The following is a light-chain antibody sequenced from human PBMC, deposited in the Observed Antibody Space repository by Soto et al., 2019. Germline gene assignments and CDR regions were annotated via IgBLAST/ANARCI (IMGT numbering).Light chain of an antibody. CDR1: SSDVGGYNY. J-gene: IGLJ3*02. V-gene: IGLV2-8*01. Sequence: QSALTQPPSASGSPGQSVTISCTGTSSDVGGYNYVSWYQQHPGKAPKLMIYEVSTRPSGVPHRFSGSKSGNTASLTVAGLQAEDEADYYCSSYAGSNNWVFGGGTKLPVL. CDR3: SSYAGSNNWV. CDR2: EVS.